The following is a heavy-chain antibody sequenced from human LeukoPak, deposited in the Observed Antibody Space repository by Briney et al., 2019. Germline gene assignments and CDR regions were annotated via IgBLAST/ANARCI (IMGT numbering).Heavy chain of an antibody. V-gene: IGHV3-7*01. J-gene: IGHJ4*02. CDR2: INQDGSEI. CDR3: ASSWGSAIDF. D-gene: IGHD3-16*01. Sequence: GESLRLSCAASGFTFSRFRMSWVRQPPGKGLEWVANINQDGSEIYYVDSVKGRFTVSTDNAKNSLYLQMSSLRAEDTAVYYCASSWGSAIDFWGQGTLVTVSS. CDR1: GFTFSRFR.